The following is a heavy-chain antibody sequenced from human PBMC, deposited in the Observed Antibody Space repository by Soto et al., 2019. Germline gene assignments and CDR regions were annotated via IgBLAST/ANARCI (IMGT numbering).Heavy chain of an antibody. CDR2: IYYSGST. CDR3: ARVPDF. CDR1: GGSLGGGGYY. V-gene: IGHV4-31*03. Sequence: SETLCLTCTVSGGSLGGGGYYWSWVRQHPWKGLDWIGYIYYSGSTYYNPSLKSRVTLSVDRSKNQFSLKLSFVIAADTAVHYCARVPDFWGQRTLVIVFS. J-gene: IGHJ4*02.